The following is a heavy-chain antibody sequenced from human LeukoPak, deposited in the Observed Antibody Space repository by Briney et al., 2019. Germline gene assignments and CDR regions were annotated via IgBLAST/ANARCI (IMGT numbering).Heavy chain of an antibody. CDR1: GFTFSGSG. V-gene: IGHV3-30*02. CDR3: ARSPTSWYFDY. J-gene: IGHJ4*02. CDR2: IRYHGSDK. Sequence: PGGSLRLSCAASGFTFSGSGMHWVRQAPGKGLEWVAFIRYHGSDKYNADSVKGRFTISRDNSKNTLYLQMNSLRPEDTSVYYCARSPTSWYFDYWGQGTLVTVSS. D-gene: IGHD2-2*01.